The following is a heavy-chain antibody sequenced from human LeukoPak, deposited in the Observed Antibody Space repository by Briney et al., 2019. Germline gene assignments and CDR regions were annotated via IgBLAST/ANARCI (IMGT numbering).Heavy chain of an antibody. CDR3: ARGPLPGYDFWSGYYFDY. CDR2: ISSNSGTI. CDR1: GFSFSSYS. V-gene: IGHV3-48*01. J-gene: IGHJ4*02. Sequence: GGSLRLSCAASGFSFSSYSMNWVRQAPGKGLEWVAYISSNSGTIYYGDSVKGRFTISRDNAKKALYMQMNSLRGEDTAVYYCARGPLPGYDFWSGYYFDYWGQGTLVTVSS. D-gene: IGHD3-3*01.